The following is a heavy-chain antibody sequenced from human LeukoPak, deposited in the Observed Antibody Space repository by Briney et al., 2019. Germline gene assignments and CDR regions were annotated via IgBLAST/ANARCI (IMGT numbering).Heavy chain of an antibody. CDR2: ISFDESQK. D-gene: IGHD6-13*01. Sequence: GRSLRLSCAASGFTFRLFTMHWVRHAPGKGLEWVAVISFDESQKYYADSVKGRFTISRDHSKNTLYLQMNSLRDEDTAVYYCARAYDSSWHNFDYWGQGSLVTVSS. J-gene: IGHJ4*02. CDR1: GFTFRLFT. V-gene: IGHV3-30-3*01. CDR3: ARAYDSSWHNFDY.